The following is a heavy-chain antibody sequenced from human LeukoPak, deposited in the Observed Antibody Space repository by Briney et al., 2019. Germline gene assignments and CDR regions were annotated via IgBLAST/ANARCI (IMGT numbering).Heavy chain of an antibody. D-gene: IGHD2-8*01. CDR1: GGSISSYY. J-gene: IGHJ4*02. Sequence: SETLSLTRTVSGGSISSYYWSWIRPPPAKGLEWMGYIYYSGSTNYNPSLKSRVTISVDTSKNQFSLKLSSVTAADTAVYYCARGEMVYAIRYWGRGALVAVSS. CDR3: ARGEMVYAIRY. CDR2: IYYSGST. V-gene: IGHV4-59*01.